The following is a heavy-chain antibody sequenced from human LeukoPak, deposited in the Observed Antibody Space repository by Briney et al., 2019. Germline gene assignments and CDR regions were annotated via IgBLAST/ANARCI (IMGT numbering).Heavy chain of an antibody. Sequence: GGSLRLSCAASGYIFSKAWMSWVRQAPGKGLEWVGRIKSKTDGGTTDYAAPVKGRFTISRDDSKNTLSLQMNSLKTEDTAVYYGTTDMTVTANYYYCYMDVWGKGTTVTVSS. CDR1: GYIFSKAW. V-gene: IGHV3-15*01. CDR3: TTDMTVTANYYYCYMDV. CDR2: IKSKTDGGTT. J-gene: IGHJ6*03. D-gene: IGHD2-21*02.